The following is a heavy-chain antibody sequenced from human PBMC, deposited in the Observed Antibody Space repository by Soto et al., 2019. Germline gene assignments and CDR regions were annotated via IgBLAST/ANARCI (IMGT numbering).Heavy chain of an antibody. CDR2: ISGGSTTV. D-gene: IGHD3-16*01. J-gene: IGHJ6*03. Sequence: EVQLVESGGGLVQPGGSLRLSCAATGFTFSSYSMNWVRQAPGKGLEWVSYISGGSTTVYYADSVKGRCTISRDNAKNSLYLQMNSLRAEDTAVYYCARKGVCGYVDVWGKGTPVTVSS. V-gene: IGHV3-48*01. CDR3: ARKGVCGYVDV. CDR1: GFTFSSYS.